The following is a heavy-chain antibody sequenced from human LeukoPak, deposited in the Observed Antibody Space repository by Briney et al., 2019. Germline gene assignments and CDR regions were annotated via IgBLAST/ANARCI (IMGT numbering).Heavy chain of an antibody. J-gene: IGHJ6*02. D-gene: IGHD4-17*01. CDR2: IKQDGSEK. CDR1: GFTFSSYW. Sequence: GGSLRLSCAASGFTFSSYWMSWVRQAPGKGLEWVANIKQDGSEKYYVDSVKGRFTISRDNAKNSLYLQMNSLRAEDTAVYYCARVSSGDYEFFRYYYYGMDVWGQGTTVTVSS. CDR3: ARVSSGDYEFFRYYYYGMDV. V-gene: IGHV3-7*01.